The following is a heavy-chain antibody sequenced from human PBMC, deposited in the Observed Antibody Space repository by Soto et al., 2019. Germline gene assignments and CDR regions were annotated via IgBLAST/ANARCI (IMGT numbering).Heavy chain of an antibody. V-gene: IGHV3-30*03. D-gene: IGHD3-10*01. J-gene: IGHJ4*02. CDR2: ISYDGSIA. CDR1: GFTFSNYG. Sequence: QVQLVESGGGVVQPGRSLRLSCAASGFTFSNYGMHWVRQAPGKGLDWVAVISYDGSIAYYSEAVKGRFTMFRDNSENTVYLQMNSLRTEDTAVYFCGRDWVWFGAHPIDNWGQGTLVTVSS. CDR3: GRDWVWFGAHPIDN.